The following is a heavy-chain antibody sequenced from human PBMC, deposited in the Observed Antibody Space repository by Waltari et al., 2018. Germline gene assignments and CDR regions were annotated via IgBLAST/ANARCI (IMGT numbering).Heavy chain of an antibody. Sequence: EVQLMETGGEVIQPGGSLRLSCADSGGTLSRYWMHWGRQAPGKGLVWVSRIVSYGRNTNYADSVKGRFTISRDNVKNMLYLHMNSLKVEDTAIYYCARSTGGWERLWGQGTMVTVSS. D-gene: IGHD1-26*01. CDR1: GGTLSRYW. CDR3: ARSTGGWERL. V-gene: IGHV3-74*01. J-gene: IGHJ3*01. CDR2: IVSYGRNT.